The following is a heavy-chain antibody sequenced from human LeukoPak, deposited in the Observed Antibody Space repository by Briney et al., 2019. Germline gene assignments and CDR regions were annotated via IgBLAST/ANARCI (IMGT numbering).Heavy chain of an antibody. D-gene: IGHD1-26*01. J-gene: IGHJ4*02. CDR1: GGSFSGYY. CDR2: INHSGST. CDR3: AGGPYSGSYYVDY. Sequence: PSETLSLTCAVYGGSFSGYYWSWIRQPPGKGLEWIGEINHSGSTNYNPSLKSRVTISVDTSKNQFSLKLSSVTAADTAVYYCAGGPYSGSYYVDYWGQGTLVTVSS. V-gene: IGHV4-34*01.